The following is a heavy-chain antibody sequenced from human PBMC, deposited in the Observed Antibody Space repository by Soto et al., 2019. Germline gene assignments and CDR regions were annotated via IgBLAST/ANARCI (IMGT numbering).Heavy chain of an antibody. J-gene: IGHJ6*02. CDR2: ISGSGGST. V-gene: IGHV3-23*01. D-gene: IGHD6-6*01. CDR1: GFTFSGYA. Sequence: PGGSLRLSCAASGFTFSGYAMSWVRQAPGKGLERVSAISGSGGSTYYADSVKGRFTISRDNSKNTLYLQMNSLRAEDTAVYYCAKGAXYSSSSGRHYYYYGMDVWGQGTTVTVSS. CDR3: AKGAXYSSSSGRHYYYYGMDV.